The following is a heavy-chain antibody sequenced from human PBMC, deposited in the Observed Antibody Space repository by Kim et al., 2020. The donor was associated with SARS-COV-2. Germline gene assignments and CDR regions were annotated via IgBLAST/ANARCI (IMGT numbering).Heavy chain of an antibody. CDR3: ARDGSGQQLVLGYFDY. Sequence: SVKGRFTISRDNSKNTLYLQMNSLRAEDTAVYYCARDGSGQQLVLGYFDYWGQGTLVTVSS. J-gene: IGHJ4*02. D-gene: IGHD6-13*01. V-gene: IGHV3-30*01.